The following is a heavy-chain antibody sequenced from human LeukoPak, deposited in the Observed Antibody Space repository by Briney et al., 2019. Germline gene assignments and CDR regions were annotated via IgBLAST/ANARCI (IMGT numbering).Heavy chain of an antibody. J-gene: IGHJ4*02. CDR2: IFHAGTT. V-gene: IGHV4-4*02. CDR1: GSSISSSNW. Sequence: PSETLSLTCAVSGSSISSSNWCSCARHPPGKVVEWIAEIFHAGTTNYNPSLQRRVTISVDNSRNQFSLKLTSATAADTAVYYCMRTYCSNISWFYFDYWGQGTLVTVSS. CDR3: MRTYCSNISWFYFDY. D-gene: IGHD2-2*01.